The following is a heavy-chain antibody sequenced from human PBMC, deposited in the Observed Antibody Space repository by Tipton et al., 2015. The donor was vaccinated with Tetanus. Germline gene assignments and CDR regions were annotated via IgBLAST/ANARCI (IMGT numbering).Heavy chain of an antibody. CDR2: ISGRDIGT. V-gene: IGHV3-23*01. J-gene: IGHJ3*02. CDR1: GFTFSTYA. CDR3: AKAMNDLRYALDI. D-gene: IGHD1-1*01. Sequence: SLRLSCAASGFTFSTYAMSWVRQAPGKGLEWVSSISGRDIGTYYADSVKGRFTISRDNSENTLYLQMNNLRVEDTAVYYCAKAMNDLRYALDIWGQGTLVTVAS.